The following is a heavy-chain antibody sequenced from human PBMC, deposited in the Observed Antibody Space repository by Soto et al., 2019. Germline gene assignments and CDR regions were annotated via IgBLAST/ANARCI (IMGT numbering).Heavy chain of an antibody. Sequence: SETLSLTCAVSGGSISSSNGWSWVRQPPGKGLEWIGEIYHSGSTNYNPSLKSRVTISIDTSKNQFSLSLSSVTAADTAVYYCATVRSHYFDNWGQGTLVTVSS. J-gene: IGHJ4*02. V-gene: IGHV4-4*02. CDR1: GGSISSSNG. CDR3: ATVRSHYFDN. CDR2: IYHSGST.